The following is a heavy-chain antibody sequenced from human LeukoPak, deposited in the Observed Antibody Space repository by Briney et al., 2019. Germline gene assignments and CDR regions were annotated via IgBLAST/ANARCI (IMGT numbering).Heavy chain of an antibody. CDR3: ARNYYESSGYYPWNFDY. CDR1: GGSISSSSYW. Sequence: SETLSLTCTVSGGSISSSSYWWGWVRQPPGKGLEWIANIYYSGSTHYNPSLKSRVTISIEKSKNQFSLKLSSVTAADTAVYYCARNYYESSGYYPWNFDYWGQGTLVTVSS. D-gene: IGHD3-22*01. J-gene: IGHJ4*02. CDR2: IYYSGST. V-gene: IGHV4-39*01.